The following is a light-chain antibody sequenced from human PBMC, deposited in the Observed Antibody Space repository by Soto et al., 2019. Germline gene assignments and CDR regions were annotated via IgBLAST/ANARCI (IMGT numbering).Light chain of an antibody. CDR1: QSVSTN. J-gene: IGKJ2*01. V-gene: IGKV3-15*01. CDR2: GAS. CDR3: HQYDAGPYT. Sequence: VMTQSPAILSVSPGERATLSCRASQSVSTNVAWYQQIPGQTPRLLIYGASTRATGIPVRFSGSGSGTEFTLTISSLQYEDFAVYYCHQYDAGPYTFGPGTKVDIK.